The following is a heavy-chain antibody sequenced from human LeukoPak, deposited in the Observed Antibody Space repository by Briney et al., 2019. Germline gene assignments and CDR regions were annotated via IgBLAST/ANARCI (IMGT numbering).Heavy chain of an antibody. CDR3: AATPYDSSGYYPYYYYGMDV. CDR1: GGTFSSYV. Sequence: SVKVSCKASGGTFSSYVISWVRQAPGQGLEWMGGIIPIFGTGNYAQKFQGRVTITADESTSTAYMELSSLRSEDTAVYYCAATPYDSSGYYPYYYYGMDVWGQGTTVTASS. J-gene: IGHJ6*02. V-gene: IGHV1-69*13. D-gene: IGHD3-22*01. CDR2: IIPIFGTG.